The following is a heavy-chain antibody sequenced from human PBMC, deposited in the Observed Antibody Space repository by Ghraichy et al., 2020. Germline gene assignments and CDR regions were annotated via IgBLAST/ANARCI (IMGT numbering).Heavy chain of an antibody. V-gene: IGHV3-21*01. J-gene: IGHJ4*02. CDR3: ARVRGGNSVDY. Sequence: GESLNISCAASGFTFSSYSMNWVRQAPGKGLEWVSSISSSSSYIYYADSVKGRFTISRDNAKNSLYLQMNSLRAEDTAVYYCARVRGGNSVDYWGQGTLVTVSS. D-gene: IGHD4-23*01. CDR2: ISSSSSYI. CDR1: GFTFSSYS.